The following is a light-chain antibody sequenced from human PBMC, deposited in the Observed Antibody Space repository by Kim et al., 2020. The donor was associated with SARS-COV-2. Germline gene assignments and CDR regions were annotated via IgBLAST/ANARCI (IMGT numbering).Light chain of an antibody. J-gene: IGKJ4*01. CDR1: LSVNTY. V-gene: IGKV3-11*01. Sequence: SPGDRATLSCRASLSVNTYLAWYQQRPGQAPRLLVYDASNRATGVPDRFSGSGSGTDFTLTISSLEPEDFSIYYCQQRNSWPPAVTFGGGTKLEIK. CDR2: DAS. CDR3: QQRNSWPPAVT.